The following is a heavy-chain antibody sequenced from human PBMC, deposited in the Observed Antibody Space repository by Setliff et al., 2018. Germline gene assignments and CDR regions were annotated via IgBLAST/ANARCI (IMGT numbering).Heavy chain of an antibody. Sequence: GASVKVSCKASGYSFTNYGLSWVRQAPGQGLEWMGWISAYNGNTHYAQKLQGRVTMTTDTSTSTAYMELRSLRSDDTAVYYCARGSSSEVGATARNYWGQGTLVTVSS. CDR2: ISAYNGNT. CDR3: ARGSSSEVGATARNY. J-gene: IGHJ4*02. V-gene: IGHV1-18*01. D-gene: IGHD1-26*01. CDR1: GYSFTNYG.